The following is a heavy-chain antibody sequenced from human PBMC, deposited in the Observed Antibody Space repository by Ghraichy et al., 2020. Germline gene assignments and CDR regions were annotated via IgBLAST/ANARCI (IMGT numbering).Heavy chain of an antibody. D-gene: IGHD3-22*01. J-gene: IGHJ4*02. V-gene: IGHV4-38-2*02. CDR3: AREHYDSSGYYYDPTNFDY. CDR1: GYSISSGYY. Sequence: SQTLSLTCAVSGYSISSGYYWGWIRQPPGKGLEWIGSIYHSGSTYYNPSLKSRVTISVDTSKNQFSLKLSSVTAADTAVYYCAREHYDSSGYYYDPTNFDYWGQGTLVTVSS. CDR2: IYHSGST.